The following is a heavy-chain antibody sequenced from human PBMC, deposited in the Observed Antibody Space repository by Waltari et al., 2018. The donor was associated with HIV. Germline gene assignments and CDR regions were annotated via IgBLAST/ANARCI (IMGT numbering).Heavy chain of an antibody. J-gene: IGHJ4*02. CDR1: GFTFSSYG. D-gene: IGHD4-17*01. V-gene: IGHV3-33*01. Sequence: QVQLVESGGGVVKPGGYLKVSCATSGFTFSSYGMPRVRQAPEKGLEWVDTIWYDGSNKNYADSVKGRFSISRDNSKKTLYLHMNSLRVEDTAVYYCARDWGIVTRRWAYYFDYWGQGTLVTVSS. CDR3: ARDWGIVTRRWAYYFDY. CDR2: IWYDGSNK.